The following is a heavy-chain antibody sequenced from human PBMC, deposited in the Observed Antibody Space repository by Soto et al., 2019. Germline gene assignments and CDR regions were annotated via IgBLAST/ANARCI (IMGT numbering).Heavy chain of an antibody. J-gene: IGHJ4*02. CDR3: ARLPKGSRVTT. V-gene: IGHV3-48*02. CDR2: ITSSGDSI. D-gene: IGHD4-17*01. CDR1: GFRFSDHS. Sequence: EVQLLESGGGLIHPGGSLRLSCVASGFRFSDHSMNWVRQAPGKGLEWVSYITSSGDSIYYADSVKGLFTVTRDNAKNSLFLQINRTRDEDTAVYYCARLPKGSRVTTWGQGTLVTVSS.